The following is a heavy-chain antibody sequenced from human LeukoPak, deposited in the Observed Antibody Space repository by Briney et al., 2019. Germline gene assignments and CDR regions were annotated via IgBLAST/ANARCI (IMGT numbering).Heavy chain of an antibody. CDR3: ARGVKFSP. Sequence: PSETLSLTCTVSGGSISSYYWSWIRQPPGKGLEWIGYIYYSGSTYYNPSLKSRVTISVDTSKNQFSLKLSSVTAADTAVYYCARGVKFSPWGQGTLVTVSS. CDR1: GGSISSYY. J-gene: IGHJ5*02. V-gene: IGHV4-59*12. CDR2: IYYSGST. D-gene: IGHD4-4*01.